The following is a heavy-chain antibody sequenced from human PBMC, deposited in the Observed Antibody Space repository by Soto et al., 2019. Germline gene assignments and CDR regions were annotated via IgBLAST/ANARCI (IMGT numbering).Heavy chain of an antibody. Sequence: EVQLVESGGGLVKPGGSLRLSCAASGFTFSSYSMNWVRQAPGKGLEWVSSISSSSSYIYYADSVKGRFNISRDHAKNSLYLHMNSLRAEDTAVYYCAIDLDDYCLGSPRAYNYYYYCMDVWGQGATVTVCS. CDR2: ISSSSSYI. D-gene: IGHD3-10*01. CDR3: AIDLDDYCLGSPRAYNYYYYCMDV. V-gene: IGHV3-21*01. J-gene: IGHJ6*02. CDR1: GFTFSSYS.